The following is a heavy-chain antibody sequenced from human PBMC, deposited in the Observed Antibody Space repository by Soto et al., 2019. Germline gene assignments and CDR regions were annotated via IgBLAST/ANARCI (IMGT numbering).Heavy chain of an antibody. CDR1: GYTFTSYR. J-gene: IGHJ4*02. CDR3: ARDLHGDPYY. D-gene: IGHD4-17*01. Sequence: XSVKVSFKASGYTFTSYRSSLLRHTPGQGLEWMGWISAYNGNTNYAQKLQGRVTMTTDTSTSTAYMELRSLRSDDTAVYYCARDLHGDPYYWGQGTLVTVSS. CDR2: ISAYNGNT. V-gene: IGHV1-18*01.